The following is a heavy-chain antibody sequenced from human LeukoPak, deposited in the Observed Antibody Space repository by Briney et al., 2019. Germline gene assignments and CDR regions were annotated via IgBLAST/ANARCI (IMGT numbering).Heavy chain of an antibody. CDR1: GFTFDDFA. CDR2: ISGNGGNI. D-gene: IGHD6-19*01. CDR3: AKDKDGYDSGWYGD. Sequence: GWSLRLSCAASGFTFDDFAMQWVRLAPGKALEWVSGISGNGGNIGYADSVKGRFTISRDNAKNSLYLQMNSLRAEDTAFYYCAKDKDGYDSGWYGDWGQGTLVTVSS. V-gene: IGHV3-9*01. J-gene: IGHJ4*02.